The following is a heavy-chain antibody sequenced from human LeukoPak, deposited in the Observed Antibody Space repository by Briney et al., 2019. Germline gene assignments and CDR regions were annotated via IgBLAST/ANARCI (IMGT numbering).Heavy chain of an antibody. CDR1: GYTFTSYQ. D-gene: IGHD3-16*01. CDR3: ARDINGGEDY. J-gene: IGHJ4*02. CDR2: IAVYNGDT. V-gene: IGHV1-18*01. Sequence: ASVKVSCKASGYTFTSYQITWFRQAPGQGLEWMGWIAVYNGDTKYPQKFQGRVTVTTDTSTSTAYMELRSLRSGDTAVYYCARDINGGEDYWGQGTLVTVSS.